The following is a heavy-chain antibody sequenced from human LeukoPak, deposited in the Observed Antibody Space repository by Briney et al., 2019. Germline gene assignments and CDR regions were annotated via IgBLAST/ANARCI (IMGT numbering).Heavy chain of an antibody. D-gene: IGHD1-14*01. CDR2: ISHDGNTK. CDR3: ARGPIQGAPDYFDF. J-gene: IGHJ4*02. Sequence: PGGSLRLSCAASGFTFSSYAMHWVRQAPGKGPEWVAVISHDGNTKYYADSVKGRVTISRDNFKNMLYLQLSTLRVEDTAMYYCARGPIQGAPDYFDFWGQGTLVTVSS. CDR1: GFTFSSYA. V-gene: IGHV3-30-3*01.